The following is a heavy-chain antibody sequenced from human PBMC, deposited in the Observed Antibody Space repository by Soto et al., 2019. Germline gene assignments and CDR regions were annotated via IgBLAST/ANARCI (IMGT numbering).Heavy chain of an antibody. CDR1: GFTFIDYY. CDR2: ISDSSSNT. Sequence: PWGSLRLSCAASGFTFIDYYIIFIGHAPGKGLEWVSYISDSSSNTNYGDSVKGRFTISRDNAKNLLYLQMNSLRAEDTAVYYCAKGEGYKWNYEFDPWGQGTLVTVSS. V-gene: IGHV3-11*06. CDR3: AKGEGYKWNYEFDP. D-gene: IGHD1-7*01. J-gene: IGHJ5*02.